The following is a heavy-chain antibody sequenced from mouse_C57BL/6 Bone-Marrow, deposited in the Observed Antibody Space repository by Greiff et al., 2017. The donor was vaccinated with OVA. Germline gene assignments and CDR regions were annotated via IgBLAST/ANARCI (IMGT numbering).Heavy chain of an antibody. J-gene: IGHJ2*01. Sequence: EVQRVESGPSLVRPSQTLSLTCTVTGFSINSDCYWIWIRQFPGNKLEYIGYTFYSGITYYNPSLESRTYITRDTSKNQFSLKLSSVTTEDTATYYCARDNDYDEGFDYWGQGTTLTVSS. V-gene: IGHV3-3*01. CDR3: ARDNDYDEGFDY. D-gene: IGHD2-4*01. CDR2: TFYSGIT. CDR1: GFSINSDCY.